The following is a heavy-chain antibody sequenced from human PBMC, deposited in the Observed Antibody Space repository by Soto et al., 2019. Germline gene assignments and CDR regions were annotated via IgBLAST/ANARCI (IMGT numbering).Heavy chain of an antibody. Sequence: EVQLVDSGGGLVQPGGALRLSCAASGFTVSSDYMSWVRQAPGKGREWGSVIYSGGSTYYADSVKGRFPIPRDTSKTTLYLHMNSLRAADTAVYYCASVGFRSGDGKDYYYCYMDVWGKGTTVTFSS. V-gene: IGHV3-66*01. CDR2: IYSGGST. J-gene: IGHJ6*03. D-gene: IGHD4-17*01. CDR1: GFTVSSDY. CDR3: ASVGFRSGDGKDYYYCYMDV.